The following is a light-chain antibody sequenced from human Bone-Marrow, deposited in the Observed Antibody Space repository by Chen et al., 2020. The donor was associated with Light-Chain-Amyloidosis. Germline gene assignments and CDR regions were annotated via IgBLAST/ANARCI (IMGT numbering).Light chain of an antibody. V-gene: IGLV3-25*03. Sequence: SYELTQPPSVSVSPGQTARITCSGDDLPTKYAYWYQQKPGQAPVLVIHRDTERPSGIAERFSGSRSGTTATFTLSGVQAEDQAEYHCQSADSSGTYEVIFGGGTKLTVL. J-gene: IGLJ2*01. CDR1: DLPTKY. CDR2: RDT. CDR3: QSADSSGTYEVI.